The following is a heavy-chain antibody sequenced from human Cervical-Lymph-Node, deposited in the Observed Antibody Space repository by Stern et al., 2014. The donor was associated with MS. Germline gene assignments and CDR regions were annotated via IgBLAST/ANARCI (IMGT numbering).Heavy chain of an antibody. CDR2: FDPEDGES. D-gene: IGHD2/OR15-2a*01. J-gene: IGHJ4*02. V-gene: IGHV1-24*01. CDR1: GYTLTKLS. CDR3: ATPSFLGCHTLDY. Sequence: QVQLVQSGAEVKKPGASVKVSCKASGYTLTKLSMHWVRQAPGEGLEWMGGFDPEDGESAYAKKFQGRVTVTEDTSTDTAYMELSSLRSEDTAVYYCATPSFLGCHTLDYWGQGTLVTVS.